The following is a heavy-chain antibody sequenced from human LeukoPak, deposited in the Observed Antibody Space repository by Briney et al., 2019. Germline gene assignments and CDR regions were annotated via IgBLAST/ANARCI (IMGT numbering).Heavy chain of an antibody. V-gene: IGHV4-59*08. CDR1: GGSISSYY. J-gene: IGHJ4*02. CDR2: IYYSGST. Sequence: PSETLSLTCTVSGGSISSYYWSWTRQPPGKGLEWIGYIYYSGSTNYNPSLKSRVTISVETSKNKFSLKLSSVTAADTAVYYCARQRYNWNAPPPDFDYWGQGALVTVSS. D-gene: IGHD1-20*01. CDR3: ARQRYNWNAPPPDFDY.